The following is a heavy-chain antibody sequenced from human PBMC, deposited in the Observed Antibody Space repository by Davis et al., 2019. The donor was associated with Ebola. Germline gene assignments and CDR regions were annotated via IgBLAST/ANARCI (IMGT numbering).Heavy chain of an antibody. J-gene: IGHJ4*02. CDR1: GFTFSGSA. CDR2: ISWNSGSI. CDR3: AKGRYFDWLTTFDY. D-gene: IGHD3-9*01. Sequence: SLKISCAASGFTFSGSAMHWVRQAPGKGLEWVSGISWNSGSIGYADSVKGRFTISRDNAKNSLYLQMNSLRAEDTALYYCAKGRYFDWLTTFDYWGQGTLVTVSS. V-gene: IGHV3-9*01.